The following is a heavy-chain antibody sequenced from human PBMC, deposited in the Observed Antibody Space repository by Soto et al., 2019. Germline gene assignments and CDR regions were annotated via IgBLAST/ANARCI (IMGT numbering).Heavy chain of an antibody. CDR2: IYYSGST. V-gene: IGHV4-30-4*01. CDR3: ARDEKVTGTTLSWFDP. J-gene: IGHJ5*02. Sequence: PSETLSFTCTVSGGSISSGDYYWTWIRQPPGKGLEWIGYIYYSGSTYYNPSLKSRVTISVDTSKNQFSLKLSSVTAADTAVYYCARDEKVTGTTLSWFDPWGQGALVTVSS. D-gene: IGHD1-7*01. CDR1: GGSISSGDYY.